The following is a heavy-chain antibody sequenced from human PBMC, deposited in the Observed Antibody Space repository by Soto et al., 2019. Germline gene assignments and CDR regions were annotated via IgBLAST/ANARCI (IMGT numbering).Heavy chain of an antibody. J-gene: IGHJ4*02. Sequence: ASVKVSCKASGYTFTSYAMHWVRQAPGQRLEWMGWINAGNGNTKYSQKFQGRVTITRDTSASTAYMQMNSLSAEDTAVYFCATGTIVGAKGSDYWGQGALVTVSS. CDR1: GYTFTSYA. D-gene: IGHD1-26*01. CDR2: INAGNGNT. CDR3: ATGTIVGAKGSDY. V-gene: IGHV1-3*01.